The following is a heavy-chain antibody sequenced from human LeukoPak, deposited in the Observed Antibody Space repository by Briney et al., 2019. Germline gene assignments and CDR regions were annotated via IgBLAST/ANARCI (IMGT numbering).Heavy chain of an antibody. J-gene: IGHJ5*02. CDR1: RFIVSSNY. CDR2: IYSGGST. Sequence: GGSLRLSCAASRFIVSSNYMSWVRQTPGKGLEWVSVIYSGGSTYYADSVKGRFTISRDNSKNTLYPQMNSLRAEDTGVYYCARAPWGITMIAEAWGQGTLVTVSS. V-gene: IGHV3-53*01. CDR3: ARAPWGITMIAEA. D-gene: IGHD3-22*01.